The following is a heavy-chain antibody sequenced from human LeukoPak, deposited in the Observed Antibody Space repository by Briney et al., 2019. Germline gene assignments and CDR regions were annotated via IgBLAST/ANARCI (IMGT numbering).Heavy chain of an antibody. V-gene: IGHV1-69*06. CDR3: ASLPGPPLLDAFDI. Sequence: SVKVSCKASGGTFSSYAISWVRQAPGQGLAWMGGIIPIFGTANYAQKFQGRVTITADKSTSTAYMELSSLRSEDTAVYYCASLPGPPLLDAFDIWGQGTMVTVSS. J-gene: IGHJ3*02. D-gene: IGHD2-15*01. CDR2: IIPIFGTA. CDR1: GGTFSSYA.